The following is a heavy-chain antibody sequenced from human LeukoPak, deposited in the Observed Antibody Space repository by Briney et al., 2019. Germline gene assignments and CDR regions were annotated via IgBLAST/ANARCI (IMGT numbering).Heavy chain of an antibody. J-gene: IGHJ6*03. Sequence: GSLRLSCAASGFSLSTYALSWVRQAPGGGLEWVAAISGSGDKTYHGDSVKGRFTISKDNSENRLSLQMDSLRAEDTAVYFCAKDTTAWWYHRAYMNVWGKGTTVTVSS. CDR1: GFSLSTYA. V-gene: IGHV3-23*01. CDR3: AKDTTAWWYHRAYMNV. D-gene: IGHD2-15*01. CDR2: ISGSGDKT.